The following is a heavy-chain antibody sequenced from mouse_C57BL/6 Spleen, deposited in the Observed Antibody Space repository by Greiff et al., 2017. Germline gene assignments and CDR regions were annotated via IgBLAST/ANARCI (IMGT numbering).Heavy chain of an antibody. J-gene: IGHJ4*01. V-gene: IGHV1-18*01. CDR2: INPNNGGT. CDR3: ARTLHITTVVATWDYYAMDY. CDR1: GYTFTDYN. Sequence: EVQLQQSGPELVKPGASVKIPCKASGYTFTDYNMDWVKQSHGKSLEWIGDINPNNGGTIYNQKFKGKATLTVDKSSSTAYMELRSLTSEDTAVYYCARTLHITTVVATWDYYAMDYWGQGTSVTVSS. D-gene: IGHD1-1*01.